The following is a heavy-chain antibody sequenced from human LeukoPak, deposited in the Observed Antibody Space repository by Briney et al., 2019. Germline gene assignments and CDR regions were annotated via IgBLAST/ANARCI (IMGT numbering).Heavy chain of an antibody. CDR2: ISSSSSYI. CDR3: ARDLSYDSNFGY. J-gene: IGHJ4*02. CDR1: GFTFSSYA. V-gene: IGHV3-21*01. Sequence: GGSLRLSCAASGFTFSSYAMSWVRQAPGKGLEWVSSISSSSSYIYYADSVKGRFTISRDNAKNSLYLQMNSLRAEDTAVYYCARDLSYDSNFGYWGQGTLVTVSS. D-gene: IGHD3-22*01.